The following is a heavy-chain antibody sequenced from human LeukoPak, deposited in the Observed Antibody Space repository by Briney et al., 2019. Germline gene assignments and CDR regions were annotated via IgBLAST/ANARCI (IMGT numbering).Heavy chain of an antibody. CDR3: TRTGDGYNYCNYYDMDG. CDR1: GASIGSPY. V-gene: IGHV4-59*11. CDR2: VYFTGRA. D-gene: IGHD5-24*01. Sequence: PSETLSLTCSVSGASIGSPYWSWIRQPPGKGLEWVGYVYFTGRANYNPFLKSRVTISVDSPKKQFYLNLRSVTAAHTTLHFCTRTGDGYNYCNYYDMDGWGTGTTVSASS. J-gene: IGHJ6*03.